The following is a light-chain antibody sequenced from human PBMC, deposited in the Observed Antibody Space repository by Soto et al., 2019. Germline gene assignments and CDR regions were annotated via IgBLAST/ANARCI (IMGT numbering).Light chain of an antibody. V-gene: IGLV2-8*01. J-gene: IGLJ1*01. CDR1: SSDVGFYNF. Sequence: QSALTQPPAASGSPGQSLTTSCTGTSSDVGFYNFVSWYQQLPGKAPKLVIYEVTKRPSGVPDRFSGSKSGSTASLTVSGLQADDEADYYCASYAGTRLFVFGSGTKVTV. CDR2: EVT. CDR3: ASYAGTRLFV.